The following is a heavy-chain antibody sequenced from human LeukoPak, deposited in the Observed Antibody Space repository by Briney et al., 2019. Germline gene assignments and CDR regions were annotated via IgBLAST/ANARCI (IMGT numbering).Heavy chain of an antibody. CDR3: ARIMDQLSGPDAAFDI. D-gene: IGHD5-18*01. J-gene: IGHJ3*02. V-gene: IGHV1-18*01. Sequence: ASVKVSCKASGGTFSSYAISWVRQAPGQGLEWMGWISAYNGNTNYAQKLQGRVTMTTDTSTSTAYMELRSLRSDDTAVYYCARIMDQLSGPDAAFDIWGQGTMVTVSS. CDR1: GGTFSSYA. CDR2: ISAYNGNT.